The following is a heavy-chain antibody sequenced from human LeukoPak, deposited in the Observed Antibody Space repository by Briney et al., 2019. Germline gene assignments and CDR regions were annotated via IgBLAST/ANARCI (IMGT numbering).Heavy chain of an antibody. Sequence: GEALKISCKGCGYSFTSYWIGGVRQLAGKGLGLMGINYPGDYDTRYSPSFQGPVTISADQSISTAYLQWSSLKASDTAMYYCARAGFGENGFDISGQGTMVTVSS. J-gene: IGHJ3*02. D-gene: IGHD3-10*01. CDR2: NYPGDYDT. V-gene: IGHV5-51*01. CDR3: ARAGFGENGFDI. CDR1: GYSFTSYW.